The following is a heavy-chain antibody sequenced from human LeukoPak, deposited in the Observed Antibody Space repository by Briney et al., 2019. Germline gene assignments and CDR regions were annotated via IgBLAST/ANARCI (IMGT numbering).Heavy chain of an antibody. CDR2: IWYDGSNK. CDR1: GFTFSSYG. CDR3: ARLDSSGYYYRYYYGMDV. Sequence: GGSLRLSCAASGFTFSSYGMHWLRQAPGKGLEWVAVIWYDGSNKYYADSVKGRFTISRDNSKNTLYLQMNSLRAEDTAVYYCARLDSSGYYYRYYYGMDVWGQGTTVTVSS. V-gene: IGHV3-33*01. J-gene: IGHJ6*02. D-gene: IGHD3-22*01.